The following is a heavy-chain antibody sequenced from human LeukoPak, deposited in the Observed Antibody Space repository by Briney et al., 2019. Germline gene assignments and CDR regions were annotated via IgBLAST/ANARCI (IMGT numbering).Heavy chain of an antibody. D-gene: IGHD6-19*01. J-gene: IGHJ4*02. CDR1: GYTFTNFY. V-gene: IGHV1-46*01. Sequence: ASVKVSCKASGYTFTNFYMHWVRQAPGQGLEWMGVLNPSSGSTIYAQKFQGRVTLTRDTSTSTVYMELSSLRSEDTAMYYCARGFSSGWYNCFDYWGQGTLVTVSS. CDR2: LNPSSGST. CDR3: ARGFSSGWYNCFDY.